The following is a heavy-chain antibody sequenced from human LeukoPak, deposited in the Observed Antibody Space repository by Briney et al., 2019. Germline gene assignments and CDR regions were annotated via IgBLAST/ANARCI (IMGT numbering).Heavy chain of an antibody. CDR3: ASFYCSGGSCYQYFSYYYMDV. Sequence: SETPSLTCTVSGGSISSSSYYWGWIRQPPGKGLEWIGSIYYSGSTYYNPSLKSRVTISVDTSKNQFSLRLSSVTAADTAVYYCASFYCSGGSCYQYFSYYYMDVWGKGTTVTISS. V-gene: IGHV4-39*01. D-gene: IGHD2-15*01. CDR1: GGSISSSSYY. CDR2: IYYSGST. J-gene: IGHJ6*03.